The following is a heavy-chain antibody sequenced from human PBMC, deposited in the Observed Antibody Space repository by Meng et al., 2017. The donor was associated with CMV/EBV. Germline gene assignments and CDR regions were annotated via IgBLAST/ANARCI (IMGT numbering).Heavy chain of an antibody. D-gene: IGHD4-11*01. V-gene: IGHV1-46*01. Sequence: CKASGYTFTSYYMHWVRQAPGQGLEWMGIINPSGGSTSYAQKFQGRVTMTRDTSTSTVYMELSSLRSEDTAVYYCARALTVTTNRFDPWGQGTLVTVSS. J-gene: IGHJ5*02. CDR2: INPSGGST. CDR1: GYTFTSYY. CDR3: ARALTVTTNRFDP.